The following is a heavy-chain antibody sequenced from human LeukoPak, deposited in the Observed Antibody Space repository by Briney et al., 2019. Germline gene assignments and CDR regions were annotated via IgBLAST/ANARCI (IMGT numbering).Heavy chain of an antibody. D-gene: IGHD3-10*01. CDR3: ARGTMVRGVGGY. V-gene: IGHV1-3*01. J-gene: IGHJ4*02. Sequence: ASVKVSCKASGYTFTSYAMHWVRQAPGQRLEWMGWINAGNGNTKYSQKFQGRVTITRDTSASTAYMELSSLRSEDTAVYYCARGTMVRGVGGYWGQGPLVTVSS. CDR1: GYTFTSYA. CDR2: INAGNGNT.